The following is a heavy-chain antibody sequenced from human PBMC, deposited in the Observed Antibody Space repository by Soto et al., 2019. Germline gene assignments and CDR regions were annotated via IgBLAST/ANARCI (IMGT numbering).Heavy chain of an antibody. CDR1: GFTFSDYY. D-gene: IGHD6-13*01. J-gene: IGHJ4*02. Sequence: QVQLVESGGGLVKPGGSLRLSCVASGFTFSDYYMGWVRQAPGKGLEYISYIVTSSAYTNYADSVKGRFSISRDNAKNSLHLVMNSLRAEDLGVYYCARLRASSWYMGGYLDYWGLGTQVTVSS. CDR3: ARLRASSWYMGGYLDY. CDR2: IVTSSAYT. V-gene: IGHV3-11*06.